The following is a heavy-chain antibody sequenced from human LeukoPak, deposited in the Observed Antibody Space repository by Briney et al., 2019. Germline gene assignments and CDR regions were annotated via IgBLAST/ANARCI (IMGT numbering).Heavy chain of an antibody. CDR3: ARDDYGDYGRGYFDY. Sequence: GAPVKVSCKASGYTFTSYGISWVRQAPGQGLEWMGWISAYNGNTNYAQKLQGRVTMTTDTSTSTAYMELRSLRSDDTAVYYCARDDYGDYGRGYFDYWGQGTLVTVS. V-gene: IGHV1-18*01. CDR2: ISAYNGNT. J-gene: IGHJ4*02. CDR1: GYTFTSYG. D-gene: IGHD4-17*01.